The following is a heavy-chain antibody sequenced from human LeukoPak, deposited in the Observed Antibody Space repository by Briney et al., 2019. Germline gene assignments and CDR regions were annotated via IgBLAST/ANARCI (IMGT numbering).Heavy chain of an antibody. Sequence: ASVKVSCKASGYTFTGYYMHWVRQAPGQGLEWMGWINPNSGGTNYAQKFQGRVTMTRDTSISTAYMELSRLRSDDTAVHYCARTTYYYDSSGYYYVYWGQGTLVTVSS. D-gene: IGHD3-22*01. CDR3: ARTTYYYDSSGYYYVY. J-gene: IGHJ4*02. V-gene: IGHV1-2*02. CDR1: GYTFTGYY. CDR2: INPNSGGT.